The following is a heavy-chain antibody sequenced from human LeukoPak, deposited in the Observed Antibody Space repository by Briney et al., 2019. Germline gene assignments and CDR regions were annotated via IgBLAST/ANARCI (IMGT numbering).Heavy chain of an antibody. D-gene: IGHD3-16*01. CDR1: GGSISNYY. CDR3: ARHPSYRGGFDY. CDR2: IYYSGTT. V-gene: IGHV4-59*08. J-gene: IGHJ4*02. Sequence: SETLSLTCTVSGGSISNYYWSWIRQPPGKGLGWIGYIYYSGTTSYNPSLKSRVTISLDTSKNQFSLKLSSVTAVDTAVYYCARHPSYRGGFDYWGQGTLVTVSS.